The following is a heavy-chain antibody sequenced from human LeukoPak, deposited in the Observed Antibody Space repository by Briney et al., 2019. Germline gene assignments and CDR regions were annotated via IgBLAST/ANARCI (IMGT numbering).Heavy chain of an antibody. Sequence: GGSLRLSCAASGFTFSSYSMNWVRQAPGKGLEWVSSISSSSSYIYYADSVKGRFTISGDNAKNSLYLQMNSLRAEDTAVYYCARDQGIAARPGWFDPWGQGTLVTVSS. CDR2: ISSSSSYI. J-gene: IGHJ5*02. V-gene: IGHV3-21*01. CDR3: ARDQGIAARPGWFDP. CDR1: GFTFSSYS. D-gene: IGHD6-6*01.